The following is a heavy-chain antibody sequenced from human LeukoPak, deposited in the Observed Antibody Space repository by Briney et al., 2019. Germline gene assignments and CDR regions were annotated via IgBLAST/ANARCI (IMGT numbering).Heavy chain of an antibody. J-gene: IGHJ6*03. CDR1: GLTFSSYT. D-gene: IGHD2-15*01. CDR2: ISSSGSTT. CDR3: ARASSGGWSAYYFFYMDV. V-gene: IGHV3-48*01. Sequence: GGSLRLSCAASGLTFSSYTMNWVRQAPGKGLEWVSYISSSGSTTYYADSVKGRFTISRDNAKNSLYLQMKSLRAEDTAVYYCARASSGGWSAYYFFYMDVWGRGTTVTVSS.